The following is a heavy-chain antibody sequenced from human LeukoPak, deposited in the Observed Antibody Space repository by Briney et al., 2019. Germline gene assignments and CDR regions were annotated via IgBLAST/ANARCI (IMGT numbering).Heavy chain of an antibody. J-gene: IGHJ6*03. CDR2: IYYSGST. D-gene: IGHD6-13*01. V-gene: IGHV4-39*01. Sequence: PSETLSLTCTVSGGSISSGSYYWSWIRQPAGKGLEWIGRIYYSGSTYYNPSLKSRVTISVDTSKNQFSLKLSSVTAADTAVYYCARTVYSSSWPYYYYYMDVWGKGTTVTVSS. CDR3: ARTVYSSSWPYYYYYMDV. CDR1: GGSISSGSYY.